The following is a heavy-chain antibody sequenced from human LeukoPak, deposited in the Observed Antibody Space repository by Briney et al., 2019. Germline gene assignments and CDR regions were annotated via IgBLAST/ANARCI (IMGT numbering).Heavy chain of an antibody. CDR1: GYTFTSYY. D-gene: IGHD5-12*01. Sequence: GASVKVSCKASGYTFTSYYMHWVRQAPGQGLEWMGIINPSGGSTSYAQKFQGRVTMTRDTSTSTVYMELSSLRPKDTAVYYCATTGGGYLPLLFDYWGQGTLVTVSS. CDR3: ATTGGGYLPLLFDY. J-gene: IGHJ4*02. CDR2: INPSGGST. V-gene: IGHV1-46*01.